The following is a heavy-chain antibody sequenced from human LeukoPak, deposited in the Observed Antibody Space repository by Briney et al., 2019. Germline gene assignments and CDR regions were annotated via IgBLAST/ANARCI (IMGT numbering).Heavy chain of an antibody. J-gene: IGHJ5*02. V-gene: IGHV4-4*07. Sequence: SETLSLTCTVSGASISSSFWNWIRQPAGKGLEWIGRIYSSGSTNYNPSLKSRVTISVDTSKNQFSLKLSSVTAADTAVYYCAREGLNMVRGVIPKEAWGWFDPWGQGTLVTVSS. CDR3: AREGLNMVRGVIPKEAWGWFDP. CDR1: GASISSSF. D-gene: IGHD3-10*01. CDR2: IYSSGST.